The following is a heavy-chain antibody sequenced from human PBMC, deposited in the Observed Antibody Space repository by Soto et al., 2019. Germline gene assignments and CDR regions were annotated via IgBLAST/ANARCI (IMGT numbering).Heavy chain of an antibody. J-gene: IGHJ3*02. CDR1: GFTFSSYD. CDR3: ARDHEGAFDM. Sequence: GGSLRLSCAASGFTFSSYDMHWFRQVTGKGLEWVSSISNADDPYYADSVKGRFTISRENAENSLYLQMTSLRAGDTAVYYCARDHEGAFDMWGQGTMVTVSS. CDR2: ISNADDP. V-gene: IGHV3-13*05.